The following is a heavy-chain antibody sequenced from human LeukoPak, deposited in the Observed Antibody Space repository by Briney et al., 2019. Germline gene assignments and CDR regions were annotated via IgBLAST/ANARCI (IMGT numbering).Heavy chain of an antibody. CDR1: GYTFTDYY. Sequence: GASMKVSCNTSGYTFTDYYIHWVRQAPGQGLEWMGWINPKSGVTNYAKNFQDRVTLTSDTSISTAYMDLSGLTSGDTAVYYCARALGNYYDSTVYQAYWGQGHLVTVSS. V-gene: IGHV1-2*02. D-gene: IGHD3-22*01. CDR3: ARALGNYYDSTVYQAY. J-gene: IGHJ4*02. CDR2: INPKSGVT.